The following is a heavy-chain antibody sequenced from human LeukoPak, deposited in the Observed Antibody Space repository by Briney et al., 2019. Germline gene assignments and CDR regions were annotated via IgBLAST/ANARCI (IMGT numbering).Heavy chain of an antibody. J-gene: IGHJ4*02. Sequence: SETLSLTCTVSGYSISSGYYWGWIRQPPGKGLEWIGSIYHSGSTYYNPSLKSRVTISVDTSKNQFSLKLSSVTAAETAVYYCARVKGIAVTGRAAFDYWGQGTLVTVSS. V-gene: IGHV4-38-2*02. D-gene: IGHD6-19*01. CDR2: IYHSGST. CDR1: GYSISSGYY. CDR3: ARVKGIAVTGRAAFDY.